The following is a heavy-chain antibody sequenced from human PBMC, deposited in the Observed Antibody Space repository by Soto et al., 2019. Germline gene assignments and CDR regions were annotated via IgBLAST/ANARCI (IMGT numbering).Heavy chain of an antibody. J-gene: IGHJ6*02. CDR2: INHSGST. D-gene: IGHD3-16*01. CDR3: ARGHVSSRTTFFTYYYYYGMDV. Sequence: SETLSLTCAVYGGSFSGYHWSWIRQPPGKGLEWIGEINHSGSTNYNPSLKSRVTISVDTSKNQFSLKLSSVTAADTAVYYCARGHVSSRTTFFTYYYYYGMDVWGQGTTVTVSS. CDR1: GGSFSGYH. V-gene: IGHV4-34*01.